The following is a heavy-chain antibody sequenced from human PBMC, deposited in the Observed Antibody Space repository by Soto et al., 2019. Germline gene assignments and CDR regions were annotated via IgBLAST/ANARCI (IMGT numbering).Heavy chain of an antibody. CDR3: AKGLAYYDILTGYYYYYGMDV. D-gene: IGHD3-9*01. V-gene: IGHV3-43*02. J-gene: IGHJ6*02. CDR2: ISGDGGST. Sequence: GGSLRLSCAASGFTFSNAWMSWVRQAPGKGLEWVSLISGDGGSTYYADSVKGRFTISRDNSKNSLYLQMNSLRTEDTALYYCAKGLAYYDILTGYYYYYGMDVWGQGTTVTVSS. CDR1: GFTFSNAW.